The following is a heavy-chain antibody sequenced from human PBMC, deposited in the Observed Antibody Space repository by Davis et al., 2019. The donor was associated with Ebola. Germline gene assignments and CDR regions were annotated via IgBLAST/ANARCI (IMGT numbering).Heavy chain of an antibody. D-gene: IGHD5-12*01. CDR1: GGSISDYY. CDR3: AYTSLAVATNRYYYFGMDV. V-gene: IGHV4-59*01. CDR2: ISSSGST. J-gene: IGHJ6*02. Sequence: MPGGSLRLSCTVSGGSISDYYWNWVRQSPGKGLEWIGYISSSGSTEYNPSLKSRVAISVDTSKNQFSLKLTSVTTADTAVYYCAYTSLAVATNRYYYFGMDVWGQGTAVTVPS.